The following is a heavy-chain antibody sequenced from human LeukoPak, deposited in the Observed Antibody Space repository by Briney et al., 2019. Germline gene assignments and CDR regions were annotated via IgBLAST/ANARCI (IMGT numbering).Heavy chain of an antibody. D-gene: IGHD3-16*01. V-gene: IGHV3-7*01. CDR1: GFSFNSDW. CDR3: TRRLDG. J-gene: IGHJ4*02. CDR2: IKHDESEK. Sequence: GGSLRLSCAASGFSFNSDWMDWVRQAPGKGLEWVANIKHDESEKNYLDSVKGWFTISRDNAQNSLYLQMNGLRVEDTAVYYCTRRLDGWGQGTLVTVSS.